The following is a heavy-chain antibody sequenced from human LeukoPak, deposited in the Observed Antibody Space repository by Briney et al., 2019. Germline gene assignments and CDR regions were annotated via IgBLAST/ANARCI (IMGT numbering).Heavy chain of an antibody. Sequence: ASVKVSCKASGYTFTSYDINWVRQATGQGLEWMGWINPNSGGTNYAQKFQGRVTMTRDTSISTAYMELSRLRSDDTAVYYCARDGTMVRGVMGYWGQGTLVTVSS. V-gene: IGHV1-2*02. D-gene: IGHD3-10*01. CDR3: ARDGTMVRGVMGY. J-gene: IGHJ4*02. CDR1: GYTFTSYD. CDR2: INPNSGGT.